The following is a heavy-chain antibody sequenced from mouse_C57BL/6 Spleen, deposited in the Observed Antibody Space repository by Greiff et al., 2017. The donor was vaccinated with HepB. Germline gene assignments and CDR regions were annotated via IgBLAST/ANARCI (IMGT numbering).Heavy chain of an antibody. J-gene: IGHJ2*01. CDR3: ARYLYGDDVGDFDY. V-gene: IGHV14-2*01. CDR2: IDPEDGET. D-gene: IGHD2-2*01. CDR1: GFNITDYY. Sequence: EVKLVEPGAELVKPGASVKLSCTASGFNITDYYMHWVKQRTEQGLEWIGRIDPEDGETTYAPKFQGKATITADTSSNTAYLQLSSLTSEDTAVYYCARYLYGDDVGDFDYWGKGTTLTVAS.